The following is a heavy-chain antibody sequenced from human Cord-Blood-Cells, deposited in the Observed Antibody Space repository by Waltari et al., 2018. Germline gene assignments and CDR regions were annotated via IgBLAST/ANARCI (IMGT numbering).Heavy chain of an antibody. V-gene: IGHV3-30*03. D-gene: IGHD6-13*01. Sequence: QVQLVASGGGVVQPGRSLSLSCAASGFTFSSYGMHWVRQAPGKGLEWVAVISYDGSNKYYADSVKGRFTISRDNSKNTLYLQMNSLRAEDTAVYYCARDSSWSFDYWGQGTLVTVSS. J-gene: IGHJ4*02. CDR2: ISYDGSNK. CDR3: ARDSSWSFDY. CDR1: GFTFSSYG.